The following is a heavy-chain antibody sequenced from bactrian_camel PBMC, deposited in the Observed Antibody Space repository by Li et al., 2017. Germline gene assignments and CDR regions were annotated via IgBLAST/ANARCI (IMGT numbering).Heavy chain of an antibody. CDR3: TARYEFGLGACSGVGGLGF. Sequence: DVQLVESGGGSVQAGGSLRLSCAASGYTYNRDCMAWFRQAPGKEREGVAAIYTGGDYTYYADSVEGRFTISQDNAKNTMYLQMNSLTPGDTAMYYCTARYEFGLGACSGVGGLGFWGQGTQVTVS. V-gene: IGHV3S40*01. CDR1: GYTYNRDC. D-gene: IGHD1*01. J-gene: IGHJ6*01. CDR2: IYTGGDYT.